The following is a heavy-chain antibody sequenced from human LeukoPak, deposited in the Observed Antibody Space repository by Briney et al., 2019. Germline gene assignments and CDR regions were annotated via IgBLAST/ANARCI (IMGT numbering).Heavy chain of an antibody. CDR3: ARGDTAMVTPFDY. CDR1: GYALTELS. CDR2: INPNSGGT. Sequence: ASVKVSCKVSGYALTELSMHWVRQAPGQGLEWMGWINPNSGGTNYAQKFQGWVTMTRDTSISTAYMELSRLRSDDTAVYYCARGDTAMVTPFDYWGQGTLVTVSS. D-gene: IGHD5-18*01. J-gene: IGHJ4*02. V-gene: IGHV1-2*04.